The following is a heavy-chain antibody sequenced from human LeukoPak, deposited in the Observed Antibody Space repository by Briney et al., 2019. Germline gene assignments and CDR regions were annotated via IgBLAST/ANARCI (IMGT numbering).Heavy chain of an antibody. CDR3: ARGKDIVVVVAATPDAFDI. J-gene: IGHJ3*02. CDR1: GGSISSSSYY. CDR2: IYYSGST. D-gene: IGHD2-15*01. Sequence: PSETLSLTCTVSGGSISSSSYYWGWIRQPPGKGLEWIGSIYYSGSTYYNPSLKSRVTISVDTSKNQFSLKLSSVTAADTAVYYCARGKDIVVVVAATPDAFDIWGQGTMVTVSS. V-gene: IGHV4-39*07.